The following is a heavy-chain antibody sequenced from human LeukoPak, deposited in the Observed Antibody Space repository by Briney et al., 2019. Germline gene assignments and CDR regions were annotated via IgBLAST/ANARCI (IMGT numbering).Heavy chain of an antibody. V-gene: IGHV4-61*02. CDR2: VFSSGST. CDR3: ARAIFDYYDSSGYSPIWYFDY. J-gene: IGHJ4*02. Sequence: TLSLTCTVSGGSISSDSHNSENYYWSWIRQPAGKGLEWIGRVFSSGSTDYNPSLKSRLTISRDTSKNQFFLKLTAVTAADSAVYYCARAIFDYYDSSGYSPIWYFDYWGQGTLVTVSS. D-gene: IGHD3-22*01. CDR1: GGSISSDSHNSENYY.